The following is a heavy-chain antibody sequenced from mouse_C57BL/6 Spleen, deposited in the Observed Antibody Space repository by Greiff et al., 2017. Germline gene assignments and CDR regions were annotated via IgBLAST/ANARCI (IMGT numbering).Heavy chain of an antibody. CDR1: GYTFTSYW. Sequence: VQLQQPGAELVKPGASVKLSCKASGYTFTSYWMHWVKQRPGQGLEWIGIIHPNSGSTNYNEKFKSKATLTVDKSSSTAYMQLSSLTSEDSAVYYCARREPYYAMDYWGQGTSVTVSS. V-gene: IGHV1-64*01. J-gene: IGHJ4*01. CDR2: IHPNSGST. CDR3: ARREPYYAMDY.